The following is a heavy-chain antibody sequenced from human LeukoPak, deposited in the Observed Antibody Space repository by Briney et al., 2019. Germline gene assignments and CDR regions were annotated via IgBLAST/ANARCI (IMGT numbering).Heavy chain of an antibody. CDR1: GFTFSSYA. V-gene: IGHV3-23*01. CDR3: AKDPKSGSYYDDAFDI. D-gene: IGHD1-26*01. CDR2: ISGSGGST. J-gene: IGHJ3*02. Sequence: GGSLRLSCAASGFTFSSYAMSWVRQAPGKGLEWVSAISGSGGSTYYADSVKGRFTISRDNSKNTLYLQMNSLRAEDTAVYYCAKDPKSGSYYDDAFDIWGQGTMVTVSS.